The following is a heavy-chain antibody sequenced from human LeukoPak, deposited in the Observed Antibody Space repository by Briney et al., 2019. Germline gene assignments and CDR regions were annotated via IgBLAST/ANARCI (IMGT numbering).Heavy chain of an antibody. Sequence: SVKVSCKASGGTFITYTMIWVRQAPGQGLEWMGRIITTLGIANYAQKFQGRVTITADKSTSTAYMELSSLRSEDTAMYFCARKYPRAFDIWGQGTMVTVSS. CDR2: IITTLGIA. D-gene: IGHD2-2*02. J-gene: IGHJ3*02. CDR3: ARKYPRAFDI. V-gene: IGHV1-69*02. CDR1: GGTFITYT.